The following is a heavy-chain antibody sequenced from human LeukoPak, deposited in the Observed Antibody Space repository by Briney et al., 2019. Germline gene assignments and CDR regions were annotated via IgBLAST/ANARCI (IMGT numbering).Heavy chain of an antibody. CDR1: GFTFINYA. CDR2: ISSSGANT. CDR3: ANGFYYPSYYFNY. J-gene: IGHJ4*02. D-gene: IGHD3-10*01. V-gene: IGHV3-23*01. Sequence: PGGSLRLSCAASGFTFINYAMIWVRQAPGKGLEWVSTISSSGANTHYADSVKGRFTVSRDNSKNTVSLQMNSLRAEDTAIYYCANGFYYPSYYFNYWGQGILVSVSS.